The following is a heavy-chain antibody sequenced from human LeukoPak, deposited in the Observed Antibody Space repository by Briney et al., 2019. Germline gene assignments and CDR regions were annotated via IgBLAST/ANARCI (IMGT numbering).Heavy chain of an antibody. CDR2: INWNLGST. Sequence: PGGSLRLSCAASGFTFDDDGMSWGRRAPGKGLEWGSGINWNLGSTGYADSVKGRFTISRNNARNSLYLQMTSLRAEDTALYYSARDIPDCSSTSCYYSPFDIWGQGTMVPVSS. D-gene: IGHD2-2*01. CDR1: GFTFDDDG. CDR3: ARDIPDCSSTSCYYSPFDI. J-gene: IGHJ3*02. V-gene: IGHV3-20*04.